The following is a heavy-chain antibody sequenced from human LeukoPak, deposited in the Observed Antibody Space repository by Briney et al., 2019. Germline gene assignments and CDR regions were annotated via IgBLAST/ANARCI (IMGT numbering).Heavy chain of an antibody. CDR3: TRERWDLSQAFDV. V-gene: IGHV4-4*02. Sequence: SETLSLTCAVSGGSISSTNWWNWVRQPPGKGLEWIGEIFHSGITNYNPSLKSRVTISVDKTKNQFSLKLTSVTAADTAVYYCTRERWDLSQAFDVWGQGTMVTVSS. D-gene: IGHD1-26*01. J-gene: IGHJ3*01. CDR1: GGSISSTNW. CDR2: IFHSGIT.